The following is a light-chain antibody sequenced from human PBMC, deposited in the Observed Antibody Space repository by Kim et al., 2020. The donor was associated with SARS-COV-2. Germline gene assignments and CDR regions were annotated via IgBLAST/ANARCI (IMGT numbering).Light chain of an antibody. J-gene: IGLJ2*01. CDR3: SSYAGTNTVI. Sequence: QSALTQPPSASGSPGQSVAISCTGTTSDVGAYNYVSWYQRHPGKAPKLILYELTKRPSGVPDRFSGSKSGNTASLTVSGLQAEDEAHYYCSSYAGTNTVIFGGGTQLTVL. CDR2: ELT. CDR1: TSDVGAYNY. V-gene: IGLV2-8*01.